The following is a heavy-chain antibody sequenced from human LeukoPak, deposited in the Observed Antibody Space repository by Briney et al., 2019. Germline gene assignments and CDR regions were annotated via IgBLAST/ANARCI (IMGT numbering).Heavy chain of an antibody. CDR1: GGSISSYY. D-gene: IGHD6-19*01. J-gene: IGHJ5*02. V-gene: IGHV4-4*07. CDR2: ICTSGST. CDR3: ARIGSVWDNWFDP. Sequence: SETLSLTCTVSGGSISSYYWSWIRQPAGKGLEWIGRICTSGSTNYNPSLKSRVIMSVDMSKNQFSLKLTSVTAADTAVYYCARIGSVWDNWFDPWGQGTLVTVSS.